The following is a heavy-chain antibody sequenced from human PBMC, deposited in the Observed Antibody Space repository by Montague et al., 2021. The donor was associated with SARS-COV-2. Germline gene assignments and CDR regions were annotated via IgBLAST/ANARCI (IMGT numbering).Heavy chain of an antibody. CDR3: ARERQGIYFHYYGLDV. CDR1: GGSFSDYY. CDR2: INHSGST. J-gene: IGHJ6*02. V-gene: IGHV4-34*01. D-gene: IGHD3-10*01. Sequence: SETLSLTCAVYGGSFSDYYWSWIRQPPGKGLEWMGEINHSGSTGYNPSLKSRVTISVDTSKNQFSPKLTSVTAADTAVYYCARERQGIYFHYYGLDVWGQGTTVTVSS.